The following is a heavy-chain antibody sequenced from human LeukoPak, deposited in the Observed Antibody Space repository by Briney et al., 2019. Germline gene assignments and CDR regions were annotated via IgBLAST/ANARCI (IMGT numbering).Heavy chain of an antibody. Sequence: ASVKVSCKASGYTFTSYGISWVRQAPGQGLEWMGWISAYNGNTNYAQKFQGRVTITADESTSTAYMELSSLRSEDTAVYYCARGETGEDDAFDIWGQGTMVTVSS. J-gene: IGHJ3*02. CDR2: ISAYNGNT. D-gene: IGHD7-27*01. CDR1: GYTFTSYG. V-gene: IGHV1-18*01. CDR3: ARGETGEDDAFDI.